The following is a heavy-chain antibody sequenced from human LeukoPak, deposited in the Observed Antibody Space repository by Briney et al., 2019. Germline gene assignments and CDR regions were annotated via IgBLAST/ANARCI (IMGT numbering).Heavy chain of an antibody. V-gene: IGHV3-30-3*01. CDR2: ISYDGSNK. CDR1: GFTFSSYA. Sequence: GWSLRLSCAASGFTFSSYAMHRVRQAPGKGLEWVAVISYDGSNKYYADSVKGRFTISRDNSKNTLYLQMNSLRAEDTAVYYCARDGVGTAPRTPHYFDYWGQGTLVTVSS. D-gene: IGHD2-8*02. CDR3: ARDGVGTAPRTPHYFDY. J-gene: IGHJ4*02.